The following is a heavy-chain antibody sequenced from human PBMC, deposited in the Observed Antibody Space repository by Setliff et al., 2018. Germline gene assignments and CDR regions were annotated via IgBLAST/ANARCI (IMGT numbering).Heavy chain of an antibody. J-gene: IGHJ3*02. D-gene: IGHD4-17*01. Sequence: SVKVSCKTSGGTFSDNAMSWVRQAPGQGPEWMGGIIATVGGVSYAQKFQGRVTITADESTTTVYMELSSLTSEDTAMYYCASLRLRYDAFDIWGQGTMVTVSS. CDR2: IIATVGGV. V-gene: IGHV1-69*13. CDR1: GGTFSDNA. CDR3: ASLRLRYDAFDI.